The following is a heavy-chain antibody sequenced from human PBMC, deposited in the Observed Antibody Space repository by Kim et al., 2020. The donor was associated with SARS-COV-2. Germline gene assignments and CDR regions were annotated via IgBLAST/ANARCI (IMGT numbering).Heavy chain of an antibody. V-gene: IGHV1-8*01. CDR2: MNPNSGNT. Sequence: ASVKVSCKASGYTFTSYDINWVRQATGQGLEWMGWMNPNSGNTGYAQKFQGRVTMTRNTSISTAYMELSSLRSEDTAVYYCARAGGRYSGSYFVSNDFDYWGQGTLVTVSS. J-gene: IGHJ4*02. CDR1: GYTFTSYD. CDR3: ARAGGRYSGSYFVSNDFDY. D-gene: IGHD1-26*01.